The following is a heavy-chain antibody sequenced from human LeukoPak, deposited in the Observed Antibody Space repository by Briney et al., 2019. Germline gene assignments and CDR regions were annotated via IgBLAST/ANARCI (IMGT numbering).Heavy chain of an antibody. CDR2: ISSSSSTI. V-gene: IGHV3-48*01. CDR3: ARAGLSGSYYWGIDY. J-gene: IGHJ4*02. CDR1: GFTFSSYS. Sequence: GGSLRLSCAASGFTFSSYSMNWVRQAPGKGLEWVSYISSSSSTIYYADSVKGRFTISRDNAKNSLYLQMNSLRAEDTAVYYCARAGLSGSYYWGIDYWGQGTLVTVSS. D-gene: IGHD1-26*01.